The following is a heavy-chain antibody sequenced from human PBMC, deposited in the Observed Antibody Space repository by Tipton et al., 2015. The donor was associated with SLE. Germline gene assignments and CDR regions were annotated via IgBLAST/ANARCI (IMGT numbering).Heavy chain of an antibody. Sequence: TLSLTCTVSGGSFSSGSYYWSWIRQPAGKGLEWIGRIYTSGSTNYNPSLKSRVTISVDTSKNQFSLKLSSVTAADTAVYYCARGWQQLVPYNWFDPCGQGTLVTVSS. CDR2: IYTSGST. J-gene: IGHJ5*02. D-gene: IGHD6-13*01. CDR1: GGSFSSGSYY. V-gene: IGHV4-61*02. CDR3: ARGWQQLVPYNWFDP.